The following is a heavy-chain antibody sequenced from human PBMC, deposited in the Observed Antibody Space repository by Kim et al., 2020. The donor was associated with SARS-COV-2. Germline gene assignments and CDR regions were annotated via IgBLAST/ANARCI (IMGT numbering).Heavy chain of an antibody. V-gene: IGHV4-34*01. CDR3: ARGAGITGTTSYYYGLDV. CDR2: INHSGST. CDR1: GGSFSGYY. D-gene: IGHD1-7*01. J-gene: IGHJ6*01. Sequence: SETLSLTCAVYGGSFSGYYWSWIRQPPGKGLEWIGEINHSGSTNYNPSLKSRVTISVDTSKNQFSLKLSSVTAADTAVVYCARGAGITGTTSYYYGLDV.